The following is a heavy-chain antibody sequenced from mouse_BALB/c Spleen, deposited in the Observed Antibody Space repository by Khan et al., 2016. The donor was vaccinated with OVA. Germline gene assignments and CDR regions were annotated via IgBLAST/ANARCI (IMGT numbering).Heavy chain of an antibody. D-gene: IGHD2-10*02. CDR1: GFSLTDYG. CDR2: IWGGGST. J-gene: IGHJ4*01. Sequence: QVQLQQSGPGLVAPSQSLSITCTVSGFSLTDYGVSWIRQPPGKGLEWLGVIWGGGSTYYNSALKSRLSISKDNSKSQVFLKMNSLQTDDTAMYNCAKGVWSYYYAIDYWGQGTSVTVSS. CDR3: AKGVWSYYYAIDY. V-gene: IGHV2-6-5*01.